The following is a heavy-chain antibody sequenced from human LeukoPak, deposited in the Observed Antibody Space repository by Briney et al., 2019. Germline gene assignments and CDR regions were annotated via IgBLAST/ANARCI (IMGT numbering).Heavy chain of an antibody. V-gene: IGHV4-59*08. D-gene: IGHD3-22*01. Sequence: NPSETLSLTCTVSGGSISSYYWSWIRQPPGKGLEWIGYIYYSGSTNYNPSLKSRVTISVDTSKNQFSLKLSSVTAADTAVYYCASGVPDYDSSGYYLYYWGQGTLVTVSS. J-gene: IGHJ4*02. CDR1: GGSISSYY. CDR3: ASGVPDYDSSGYYLYY. CDR2: IYYSGST.